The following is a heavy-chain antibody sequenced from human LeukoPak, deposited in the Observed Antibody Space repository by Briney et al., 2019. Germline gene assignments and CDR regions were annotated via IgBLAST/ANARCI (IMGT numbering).Heavy chain of an antibody. J-gene: IGHJ4*02. CDR2: ISYDGSNK. CDR1: GFTFSSYC. Sequence: GSLRLSCAASGFTFSSYCMHWFRQAPGKGLQWVAVISYDGSNKYYADSFKGRFTISTENSKNTWFLQMNSLGAEYTAVYYCAKVEYYDVLTGYGPFDYWGQGTLVTVSS. V-gene: IGHV3-30*18. D-gene: IGHD3-9*01. CDR3: AKVEYYDVLTGYGPFDY.